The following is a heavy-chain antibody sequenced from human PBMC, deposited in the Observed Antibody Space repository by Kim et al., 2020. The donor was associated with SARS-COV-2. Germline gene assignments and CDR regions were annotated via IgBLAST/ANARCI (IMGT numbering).Heavy chain of an antibody. D-gene: IGHD1-1*01. CDR2: VFSSWDT. J-gene: IGHJ4*02. V-gene: IGHV4-4*07. CDR3: VREDVALEGGFDS. Sequence: SETLSLTCTVSGGTISRYFWNWVRQPAGKGLEWLGRVFSSWDTNFNPSVKSRITMSIDTPKNEISLKLTSVNAADTVLYYCVREDVALEGGFDSWGQGTRVIVSS. CDR1: GGTISRYF.